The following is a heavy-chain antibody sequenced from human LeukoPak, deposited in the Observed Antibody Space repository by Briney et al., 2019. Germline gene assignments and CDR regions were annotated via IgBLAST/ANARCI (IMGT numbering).Heavy chain of an antibody. J-gene: IGHJ6*02. V-gene: IGHV3-21*01. D-gene: IGHD3-10*01. CDR2: ISSSSSYI. CDR3: ARHMVRGSNYYYYYGMDV. Sequence: ETLSLTCAVYGGSFSGYYWSWIRQAPGKGLEWVSSISSSSSYIYYADSVKGRFTISRDNAKNSLYLQMNSLRAEDTAVYYCARHMVRGSNYYYYYGMDVWGQGTTVTVSS. CDR1: GGSFSGYY.